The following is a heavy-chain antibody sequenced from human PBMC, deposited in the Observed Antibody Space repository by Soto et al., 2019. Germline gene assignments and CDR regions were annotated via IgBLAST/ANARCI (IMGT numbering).Heavy chain of an antibody. CDR2: IKTDGTST. D-gene: IGHD3-16*01. CDR3: ARGWFGNSLDL. CDR1: GFTFSNYW. V-gene: IGHV3-74*01. Sequence: GGSLRLSCSASGFTFSNYWMDWVRQAPGKGLVWVSHIKTDGTSTSYADSVKGRVTISRDNAENTLYLQMNSLRVEDTAIYYCARGWFGNSLDLWGRGTLVTVSS. J-gene: IGHJ5*02.